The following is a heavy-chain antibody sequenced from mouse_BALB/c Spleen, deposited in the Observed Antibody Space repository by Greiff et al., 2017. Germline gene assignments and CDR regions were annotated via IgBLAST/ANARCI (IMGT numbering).Heavy chain of an antibody. J-gene: IGHJ4*01. CDR3: SGGHEDDSMDY. D-gene: IGHD2-12*01. Sequence: QVQLKESGPGLVAPSQSLSITCTASGFSLTGYGVNWVRQSPGKGLEWLGMIWGDGSTDYNSALKSRLSISKDNTKRQVLFKMKSLQTDDTAGNYCSGGHEDDSMDYWGQGTSVTVS. CDR1: GFSLTGYG. V-gene: IGHV2-6-7*01. CDR2: IWGDGST.